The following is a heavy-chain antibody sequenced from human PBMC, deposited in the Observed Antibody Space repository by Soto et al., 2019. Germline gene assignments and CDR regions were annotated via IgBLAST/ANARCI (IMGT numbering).Heavy chain of an antibody. V-gene: IGHV4-31*03. CDR2: IYYSGST. J-gene: IGHJ5*02. D-gene: IGHD3-9*01. CDR3: ARVGRYFDWLPNWFDP. Sequence: QVQLQESGPGLVKPSQTLSLTCTVSGGSISSGGYYWSWIRQHPGKGLEWIGYIYYSGSTYYNPSLKRRVTISVDTSKTQFSLKLSSVTAADTAVYYCARVGRYFDWLPNWFDPWGQGTLVTVSS. CDR1: GGSISSGGYY.